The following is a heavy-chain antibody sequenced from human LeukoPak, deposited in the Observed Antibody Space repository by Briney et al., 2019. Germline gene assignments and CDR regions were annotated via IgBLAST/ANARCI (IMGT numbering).Heavy chain of an antibody. J-gene: IGHJ6*03. CDR1: GGSISSGSNY. Sequence: KSSETLSLTCSVSGGSISSGSNYWSWIRQPAGKGLEWIGRIYSSGSTNYSPSLKSRVTISVDTSKTQFSLKLSSVTAADTAVYYCARGDYYYYMDVWGKGTTVTISS. CDR3: ARGDYYYYMDV. CDR2: IYSSGST. V-gene: IGHV4-61*10.